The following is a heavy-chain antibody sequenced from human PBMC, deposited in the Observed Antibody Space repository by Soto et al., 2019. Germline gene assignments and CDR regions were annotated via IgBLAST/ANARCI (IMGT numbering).Heavy chain of an antibody. CDR2: IYYSGSP. CDR1: GGSISSYY. CDR3: ARGRSGVTNY. Sequence: QVQLQESGPGLVKPSETLSLTCTVSGGSISSYYWSWIRQPPGKGLEWIGYIYYSGSPNYNPSLKSRVTISIDTSKNQFSLKLSSVTAADTAVYYCARGRSGVTNYWGQGTLVTVSS. D-gene: IGHD3-10*01. V-gene: IGHV4-59*01. J-gene: IGHJ4*02.